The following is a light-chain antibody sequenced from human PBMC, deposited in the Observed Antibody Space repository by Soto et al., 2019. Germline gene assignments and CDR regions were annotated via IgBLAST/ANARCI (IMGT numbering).Light chain of an antibody. CDR2: AAT. J-gene: IGKJ3*01. CDR1: QGISSY. V-gene: IGKV1-9*01. CDR3: QQLNSYPRT. Sequence: TQLTQSPSSLSASVGDRVTITCRASQGISSYLAWYQQKPGKAPKLLMYAATTLQSGVPSRFSGSGSGTDFTLTISSXQPEDLATYYCQQLNSYPRTFGPGTKVDIK.